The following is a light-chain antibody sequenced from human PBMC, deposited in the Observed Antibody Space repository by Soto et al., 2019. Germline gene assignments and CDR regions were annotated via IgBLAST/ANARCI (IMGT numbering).Light chain of an antibody. CDR1: QSVSSK. CDR2: GAS. Sequence: ETVMTQSPATLSVSPGERATLSCRASQSVSSKLAWYQQKPGQAPRLLIYGASTRATGIPARFSGSGSGTEFTLNISSLQSEDFAVYYCQQYNNWPPWTFGQGTKVDIK. J-gene: IGKJ1*01. V-gene: IGKV3-15*01. CDR3: QQYNNWPPWT.